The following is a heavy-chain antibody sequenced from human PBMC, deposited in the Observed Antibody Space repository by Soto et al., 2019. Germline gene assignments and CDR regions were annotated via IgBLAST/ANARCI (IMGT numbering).Heavy chain of an antibody. V-gene: IGHV3-30*18. CDR2: ISYDGSNK. CDR1: GFTFSSYG. D-gene: IGHD3-22*01. CDR3: AKDLYYYDSSGYRPRCAGHY. J-gene: IGHJ4*02. Sequence: QVQLVESGGGVVQPGRSLRLSCAASGFTFSSYGMHWVRQAPGKGLEWVAVISYDGSNKYYADSVKGRFTISRDNSKNTLYLQMNSLRSEDTAVYYCAKDLYYYDSSGYRPRCAGHYWGQGTLVTVSS.